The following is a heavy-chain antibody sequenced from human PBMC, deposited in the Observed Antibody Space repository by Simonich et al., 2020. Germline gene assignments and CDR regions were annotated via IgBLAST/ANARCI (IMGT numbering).Heavy chain of an antibody. J-gene: IGHJ4*02. CDR2: IKRYGSNT. V-gene: IGHV3-74*01. Sequence: EVQLVESGGGFVQPVGSLSLSCAASGFTFSSYWMPWVRQAPGKGLGWVSRIKRYGSNTSYADSVKGRFTISKDNAKNTLYLQMNSLRAEDTAVYYCARNRLDYWGQGTLVTVSS. CDR3: ARNRLDY. CDR1: GFTFSSYW.